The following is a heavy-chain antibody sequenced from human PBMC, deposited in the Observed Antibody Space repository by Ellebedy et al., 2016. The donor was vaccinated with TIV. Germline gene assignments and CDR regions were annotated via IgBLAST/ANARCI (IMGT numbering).Heavy chain of an antibody. D-gene: IGHD1-26*01. V-gene: IGHV4-38-2*01. CDR1: GFTFSNAW. J-gene: IGHJ4*03. Sequence: ESLKISCAASGFTFSNAWMSWIRQPPGKGLEWIGSIYHSGSTYYNPSLKSRVTISVDTSKNQFSLKLSSVTAADTAVYYCASRSGSYFGNWGQGTLVTVSS. CDR2: IYHSGST. CDR3: ASRSGSYFGN.